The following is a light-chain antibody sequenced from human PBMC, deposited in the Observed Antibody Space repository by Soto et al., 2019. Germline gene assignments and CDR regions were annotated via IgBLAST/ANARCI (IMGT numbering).Light chain of an antibody. CDR1: QSVTSTY. J-gene: IGKJ5*01. V-gene: IGKV3-15*01. Sequence: ELVLTQSPGTLSLSTGERATLSCRASQSVTSTYLAWYQQRPGQSPRLLIYGTSTRATGVPARFSGSGSGTDFTLTISSLQAADFAVYHCQHSNNWLFTFGQGTRVEIK. CDR3: QHSNNWLFT. CDR2: GTS.